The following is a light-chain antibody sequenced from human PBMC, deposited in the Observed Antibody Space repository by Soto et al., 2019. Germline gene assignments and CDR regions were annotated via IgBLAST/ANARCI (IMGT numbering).Light chain of an antibody. CDR3: QPYGNSPFT. CDR2: DTS. Sequence: EVVLTQSPGTLSLSPGERATLSCRASQSVINNFLAWYQQKLGQAPRLLIYDTSSRATGIPDRFSGSGSGTDFSLTISRLEPDDFAVYYCQPYGNSPFTFGPGTKVDIK. CDR1: QSVINNF. V-gene: IGKV3-20*01. J-gene: IGKJ3*01.